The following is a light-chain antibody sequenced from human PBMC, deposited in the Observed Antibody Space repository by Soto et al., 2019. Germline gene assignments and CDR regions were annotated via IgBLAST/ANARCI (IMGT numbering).Light chain of an antibody. V-gene: IGKV3D-7*01. CDR2: GAS. CDR3: QQANSFPIT. J-gene: IGKJ5*01. CDR1: QSVSRSY. Sequence: EIVLTQSPGTLSFSPGDRATLSFSSSQSVSRSYLGWYQQKPGQAPRLPMYGASIMAAGVPSRFSDSGSGTDYTLTISSLQPEDFATYYCQQANSFPITFGQGTRLEIK.